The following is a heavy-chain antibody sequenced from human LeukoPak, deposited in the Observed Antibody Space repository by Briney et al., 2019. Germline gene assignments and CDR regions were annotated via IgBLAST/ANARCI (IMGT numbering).Heavy chain of an antibody. Sequence: SETLSLTCTVSGGSISSYYWSWIRQPPGKGLEWIGYIYYSGSTNYNPSLKSRVTISVDTSKNQFSLKLSSVTAADTAVYYCASPVGYCSSTSCYFLGLVHWYFDLWGRGTLVTVSS. CDR3: ASPVGYCSSTSCYFLGLVHWYFDL. D-gene: IGHD2-2*01. CDR1: GGSISSYY. CDR2: IYYSGST. V-gene: IGHV4-59*08. J-gene: IGHJ2*01.